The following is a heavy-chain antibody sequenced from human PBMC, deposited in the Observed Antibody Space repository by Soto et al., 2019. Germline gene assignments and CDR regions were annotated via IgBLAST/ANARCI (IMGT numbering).Heavy chain of an antibody. J-gene: IGHJ4*02. CDR3: ARDDTTGYLDN. D-gene: IGHD3-22*01. CDR1: GFTFSTYG. V-gene: IGHV3-33*01. Sequence: QVQLVESGGGVVQPGRSLRLSCAASGFTFSTYGMHWVRQAPGKGLEWVAVIWYDGSIRYYADSVQGRFTISRDNSKNNTLYLQMNSLRAEDTALYYCARDDTTGYLDNWGQGTLVTVSS. CDR2: IWYDGSIR.